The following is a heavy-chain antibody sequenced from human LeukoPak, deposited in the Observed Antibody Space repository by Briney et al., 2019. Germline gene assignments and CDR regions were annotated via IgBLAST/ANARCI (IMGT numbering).Heavy chain of an antibody. CDR2: IIPILGIA. J-gene: IGHJ2*01. Sequence: SVKVSCKASGYTFTSYAISWVRQAPGQGLEWMGRIIPILGIANYAQKFQGRVTITADKSTSTAYMELSSLRSEDTAVYYCADSSSWYWYFDLWGRGTLVTVSS. V-gene: IGHV1-69*04. CDR3: ADSSSWYWYFDL. D-gene: IGHD6-13*01. CDR1: GYTFTSYA.